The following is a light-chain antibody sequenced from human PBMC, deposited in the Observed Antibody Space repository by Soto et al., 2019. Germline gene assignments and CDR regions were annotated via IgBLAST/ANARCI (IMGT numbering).Light chain of an antibody. CDR2: EGS. V-gene: IGLV2-14*01. CDR1: SSDVGLYNY. Sequence: QSVLTQPASVSGSPGQSTTISCTGTSSDVGLYNYVSWYQQHPGKAPKLIIYEGSKRPSGVSNRFSGSKSGNTASLSVSGLQAEDEADYYCGAYTSCSSYVLGAWKKATV. J-gene: IGLJ1*01. CDR3: GAYTSCSSYV.